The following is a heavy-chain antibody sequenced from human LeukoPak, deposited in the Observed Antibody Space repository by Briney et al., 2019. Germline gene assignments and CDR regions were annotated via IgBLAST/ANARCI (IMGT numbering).Heavy chain of an antibody. V-gene: IGHV4-4*07. D-gene: IGHD3-10*01. CDR1: GGSISSYY. J-gene: IGHJ6*03. Sequence: SETLSLTCTVSGGSISSYYWSWIRQPAGKGLEWIGRIYTSGSTNYNPSLKSRVTMSVDTSKNQFSLKLGSVTAADTAVYYCARGNLLLWFGEVVDYYYYYYMDVWGKGTTVTVSS. CDR2: IYTSGST. CDR3: ARGNLLLWFGEVVDYYYYYYMDV.